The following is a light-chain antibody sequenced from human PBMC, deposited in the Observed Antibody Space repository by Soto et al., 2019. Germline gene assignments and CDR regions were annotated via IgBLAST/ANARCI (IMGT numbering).Light chain of an antibody. CDR2: DAS. CDR3: QQYGSSPPWT. Sequence: ELVLTQSPATLSVSPGERATLSCRASQGVGSTLAWYQQEPGQAPRLLIYDASTRATGIPARFSGSGSGTDFSLTISRLEPEDFAVYYCQQYGSSPPWTFGQGTTVEIK. CDR1: QGVGST. V-gene: IGKV3-20*01. J-gene: IGKJ1*01.